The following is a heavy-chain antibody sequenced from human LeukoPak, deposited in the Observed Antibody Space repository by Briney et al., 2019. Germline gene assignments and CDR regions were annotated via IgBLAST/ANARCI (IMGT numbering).Heavy chain of an antibody. CDR2: TNPDGSQT. Sequence: GGSLRLSCVASGFMFSKSWMTWVRQAPGKGLEWVANTNPDGSQTHYVDSVKDRFTIFRDNAENSLFFQMNSLRAEDTAIYYCARDRAYDAFDYWGQGTLVTVSS. J-gene: IGHJ4*02. V-gene: IGHV3-7*01. CDR3: ARDRAYDAFDY. D-gene: IGHD5-12*01. CDR1: GFMFSKSW.